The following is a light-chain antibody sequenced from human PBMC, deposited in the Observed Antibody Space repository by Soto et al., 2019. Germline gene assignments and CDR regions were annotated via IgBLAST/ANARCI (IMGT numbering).Light chain of an antibody. CDR2: DAS. Sequence: DIVLKQSPGTLSLSPGERASLSCRASQSVSSGHLAWYQQKPGQAPRLLIHDASTRATGVPARFSGSGSGTEFTLTISSLQSEDFAVYYCQQHSHWWTFGQGTKVDIK. V-gene: IGKV3-15*01. J-gene: IGKJ1*01. CDR3: QQHSHWWT. CDR1: QSVSSGH.